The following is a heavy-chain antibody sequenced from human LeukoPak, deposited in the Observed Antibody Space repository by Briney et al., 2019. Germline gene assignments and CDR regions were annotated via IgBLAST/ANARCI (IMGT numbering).Heavy chain of an antibody. CDR2: ISAYYGNT. D-gene: IGHD2-2*01. Sequence: ASVKVSCKASGYTFTSYGISWVRQAPGQGLEWMGWISAYYGNTNYAQKLQGRVTMTTDTSTSTAYMELRSLRSDDTAVYYCARDHIPTQDIVVVPARWFDPWGGGTLVTVSS. V-gene: IGHV1-18*04. J-gene: IGHJ5*02. CDR1: GYTFTSYG. CDR3: ARDHIPTQDIVVVPARWFDP.